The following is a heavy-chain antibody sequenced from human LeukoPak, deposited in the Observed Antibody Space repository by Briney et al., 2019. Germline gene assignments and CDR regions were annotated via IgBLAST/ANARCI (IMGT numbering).Heavy chain of an antibody. D-gene: IGHD3-3*01. CDR1: GFTFSSYW. CDR3: ATELLRFFGGGAFDI. V-gene: IGHV3-7*01. Sequence: PGGSLRLSCAAAGFTFSSYWMSWVRQAPGKGREWVANIKQDGSEKYYVDSGKGRFTISRDNSKNTLYLQMNSLRAEDTAVYYCATELLRFFGGGAFDIWGQGTMVTVSS. CDR2: IKQDGSEK. J-gene: IGHJ3*02.